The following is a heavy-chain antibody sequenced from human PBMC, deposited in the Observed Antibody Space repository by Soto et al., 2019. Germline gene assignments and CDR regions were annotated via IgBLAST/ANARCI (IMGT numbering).Heavy chain of an antibody. Sequence: SETLSLTCTVSGGSISSSSYYWGWIRQPPGKGLEWIGSIYYSGSTYYNSSLKSRVTISVDTSKNQFSLKLSSVTAADTAVYYCARRGYSSSWDFDYWGQGTLVTVSS. J-gene: IGHJ4*02. CDR3: ARRGYSSSWDFDY. V-gene: IGHV4-39*01. D-gene: IGHD6-13*01. CDR1: GGSISSSSYY. CDR2: IYYSGST.